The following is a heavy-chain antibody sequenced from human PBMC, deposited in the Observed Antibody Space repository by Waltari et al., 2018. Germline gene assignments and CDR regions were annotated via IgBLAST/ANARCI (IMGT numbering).Heavy chain of an antibody. CDR1: GFTFSSYW. J-gene: IGHJ4*02. CDR2: IKQDGSEK. D-gene: IGHD3-3*01. Sequence: EVQLVESGGGLVQPGGSLRLSCAASGFTFSSYWTSWVRQAPGKGLEWVANIKQDGSEKYYVDSVKGRFTISRDNAKNSLYLQMNSLRAEDTAVYYCARAYDFWSGYSRWGQGTLVTISS. CDR3: ARAYDFWSGYSR. V-gene: IGHV3-7*01.